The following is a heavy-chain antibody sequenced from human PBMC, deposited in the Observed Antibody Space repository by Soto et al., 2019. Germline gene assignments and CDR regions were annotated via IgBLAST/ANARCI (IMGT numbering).Heavy chain of an antibody. J-gene: IGHJ4*02. CDR1: GFSFDDYG. Sequence: EVQLVESGGGSVQPGRYLRLSCAASGFSFDDYGMHWVRQGPGKGLEWVSGISWNSGDIYYADSVKGRFTISRDNAKRFLYLQMNSLRTEDTALYYCAKDNDLDRDGPFDYWGQGILVTVSS. CDR3: AKDNDLDRDGPFDY. D-gene: IGHD2-2*03. CDR2: ISWNSGDI. V-gene: IGHV3-9*01.